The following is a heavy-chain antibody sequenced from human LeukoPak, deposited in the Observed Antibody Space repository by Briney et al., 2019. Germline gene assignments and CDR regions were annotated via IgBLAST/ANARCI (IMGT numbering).Heavy chain of an antibody. D-gene: IGHD6-13*01. CDR2: IYYSLTT. CDR3: GRAADY. Sequence: SETLSFTCTVAGGSISSYYWSWLRQPPGKGLEWIGSIYYSLTTYYNPSLKSRATISVDSSKKQFSLKLSSVTAAATAVYYCGRAADYWGQGTLVTVSS. J-gene: IGHJ4*02. V-gene: IGHV4-59*05. CDR1: GGSISSYY.